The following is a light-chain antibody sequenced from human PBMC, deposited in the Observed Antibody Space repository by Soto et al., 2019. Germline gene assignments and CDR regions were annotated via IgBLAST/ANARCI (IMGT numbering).Light chain of an antibody. CDR2: DAS. CDR3: QQRSKWPPGAPLT. J-gene: IGKJ4*01. Sequence: EIVLTQSPATLSLSPGERATLSCRASQSVSSYLAWYQQKPGQAPRLLIYDASNRATGIPARFSGSGSGTDFTLTISSLEPEDFAVYYCQQRSKWPPGAPLTFGGGTKVEIK. CDR1: QSVSSY. V-gene: IGKV3-11*01.